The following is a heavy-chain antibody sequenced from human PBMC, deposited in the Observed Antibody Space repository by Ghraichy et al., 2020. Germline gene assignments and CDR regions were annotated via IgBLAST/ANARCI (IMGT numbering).Heavy chain of an antibody. V-gene: IGHV3-23*01. CDR3: AKTGRTPGIAAAGMGWRQNYFDY. D-gene: IGHD6-13*01. J-gene: IGHJ4*02. CDR1: GFTFSSYA. CDR2: ISGSGGST. Sequence: GESLNISCAASGFTFSSYAMSWVRQAPGKGLEWVSAISGSGGSTYYADSVKGRFTISRDNSKNTLYLQMNSLRAEDTAVYYCAKTGRTPGIAAAGMGWRQNYFDYWGQGTLVTVSS.